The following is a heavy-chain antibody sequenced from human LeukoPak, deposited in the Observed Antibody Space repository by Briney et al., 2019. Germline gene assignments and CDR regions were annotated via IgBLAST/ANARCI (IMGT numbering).Heavy chain of an antibody. CDR2: IKQDGSER. V-gene: IGHV3-7*03. CDR3: TKKTGEY. J-gene: IGHJ4*02. Sequence: GGSLRLSCAASGFTFSNYWMTWVRQAPGKGLEWVANIKQDGSERYYVDSVKGRFTISSDNAKNSLYLQMNSLRVEDTAVCYCTKKTGEYWGQGTLVTVSA. CDR1: GFTFSNYW.